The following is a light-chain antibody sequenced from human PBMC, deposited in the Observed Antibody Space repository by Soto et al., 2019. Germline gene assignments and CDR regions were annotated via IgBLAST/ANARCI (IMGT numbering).Light chain of an antibody. Sequence: DIQMNQSPSSLSASVGDRVTITCQASQDISNHLNWYQQKPGKAPKLLIYDASNLETGVPSRFSGSGSGTEFNLTISSLQSEDFGVYYCQQYNNWPRATFGGGTKVDIK. CDR1: QDISNH. V-gene: IGKV1-33*01. CDR2: DAS. J-gene: IGKJ4*01. CDR3: QQYNNWPRAT.